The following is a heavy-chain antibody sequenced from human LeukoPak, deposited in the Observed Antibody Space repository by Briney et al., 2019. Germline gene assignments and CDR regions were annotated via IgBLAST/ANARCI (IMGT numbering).Heavy chain of an antibody. Sequence: SETLSLTCTVSGGSITSYYWSWIRQPPGKGLEWIGYIYYSGSTTYNPSLKSRVIISVDTSKNQFSLKLSSVTAADTAVYYCARGRRWELLPIDYWGQGTLVTVSS. D-gene: IGHD1-26*01. CDR3: ARGRRWELLPIDY. CDR1: GGSITSYY. CDR2: IYYSGST. V-gene: IGHV4-59*01. J-gene: IGHJ4*02.